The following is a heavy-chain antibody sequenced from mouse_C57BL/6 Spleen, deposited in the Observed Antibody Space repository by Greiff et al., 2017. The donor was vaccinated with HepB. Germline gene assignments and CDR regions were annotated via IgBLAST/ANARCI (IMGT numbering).Heavy chain of an antibody. J-gene: IGHJ2*01. CDR2: ILPGSGST. Sequence: VKLMESGAELLKPGASVKLSCKATGYTFTGYWIEWVKQRPGHGLEWIGEILPGSGSTNYNEKFKGKATFTADTSSNTAYMQLSSLTTEDSAIYYCARKGMRVSTMVTTSYFDYWGQGTTLTVSS. V-gene: IGHV1-9*01. D-gene: IGHD2-2*01. CDR3: ARKGMRVSTMVTTSYFDY. CDR1: GYTFTGYW.